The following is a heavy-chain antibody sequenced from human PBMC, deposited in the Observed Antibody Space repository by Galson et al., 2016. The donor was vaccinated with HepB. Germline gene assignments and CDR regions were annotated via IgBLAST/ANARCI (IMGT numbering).Heavy chain of an antibody. J-gene: IGHJ4*02. CDR3: ARGGGGGTPVKYYFDY. D-gene: IGHD4-17*01. V-gene: IGHV3-21*01. CDR2: ISSSTNYI. Sequence: SLRLSCAASGITFSTHTMNWVRQAPGKGLEWVSSISSSTNYIYYADSVKGRFTISRDNAKNSLYLQMNSLRAEDTAVYYCARGGGGGTPVKYYFDYWGRGTLVTVSS. CDR1: GITFSTHT.